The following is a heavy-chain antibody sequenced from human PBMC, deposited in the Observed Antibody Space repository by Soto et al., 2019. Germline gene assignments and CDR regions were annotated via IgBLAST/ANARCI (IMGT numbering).Heavy chain of an antibody. V-gene: IGHV3-23*01. D-gene: IGHD3-10*01. CDR3: AHNRVIYGHYFFDS. CDR1: VFIISRYP. Sequence: PGGSLRLSFAASVFIISRYPITWVRQAPVKGLECVSSITGGGDSTSYADSLRARFTISRDVSAKTLYLQMSSLRAEDTALYYCAHNRVIYGHYFFDSWGQVSLVTSPQ. J-gene: IGHJ4*02. CDR2: ITGGGDST.